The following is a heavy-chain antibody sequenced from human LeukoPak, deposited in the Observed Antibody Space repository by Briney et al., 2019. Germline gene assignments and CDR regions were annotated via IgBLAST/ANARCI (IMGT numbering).Heavy chain of an antibody. J-gene: IGHJ4*02. Sequence: GASVKVSCKVSGYTLTELSMHWVRQAPGKGLEWMGGFDPEDGETIYAQKFQGRVTMTEDTSTDTAYMELSSLRSEDTAVYYCATQGPHVQYDILTGYDYWGQGTLVTVSS. V-gene: IGHV1-24*01. D-gene: IGHD3-9*01. CDR2: FDPEDGET. CDR3: ATQGPHVQYDILTGYDY. CDR1: GYTLTELS.